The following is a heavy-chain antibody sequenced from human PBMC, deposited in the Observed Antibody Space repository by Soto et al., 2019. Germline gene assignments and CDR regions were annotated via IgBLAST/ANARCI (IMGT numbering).Heavy chain of an antibody. CDR3: VFDCYSCSYWYFDL. V-gene: IGHV3-48*01. Sequence: GGSLRLSCAASGFTFSSYSMNWVRQAPGKGLEWVSYISSSSSTIYYADSVKGRFTISRDNAKNSLYLQMNSLRAEDTAVYYCVFDCYSCSYWYFDLWGRGTLVTVSS. CDR2: ISSSSSTI. J-gene: IGHJ2*01. D-gene: IGHD2-21*02. CDR1: GFTFSSYS.